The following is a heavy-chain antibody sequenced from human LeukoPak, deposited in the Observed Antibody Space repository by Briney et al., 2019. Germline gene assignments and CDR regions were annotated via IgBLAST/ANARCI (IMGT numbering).Heavy chain of an antibody. CDR3: ARDDFWSGYPIDH. CDR2: ISYSGTT. J-gene: IGHJ4*02. Sequence: PSETLSLTCTVSGGSITSYYWSWIRQSPGKGLEWIGYISYSGTTNYNPSLKSRVTISVDTSKNQFSLKVSSVTAADSAVYYCARDDFWSGYPIDHWGPGTLVTVSS. CDR1: GGSITSYY. V-gene: IGHV4-59*01. D-gene: IGHD3-3*01.